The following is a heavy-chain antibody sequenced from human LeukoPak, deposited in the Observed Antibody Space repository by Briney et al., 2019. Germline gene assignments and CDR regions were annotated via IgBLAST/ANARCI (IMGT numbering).Heavy chain of an antibody. J-gene: IGHJ6*02. CDR1: GFTFSSYS. Sequence: GGSLRLSCAASGFTFSSYSMNWVRQAPGKGLEWVSYISSGSSTIYYADSVKGRFTISRDNAKNSLYLQMNSLRAEDTAVYYCARPPYSGSYSHYYGMDVWGQGTTVTVSS. CDR2: ISSGSSTI. V-gene: IGHV3-48*04. D-gene: IGHD1-26*01. CDR3: ARPPYSGSYSHYYGMDV.